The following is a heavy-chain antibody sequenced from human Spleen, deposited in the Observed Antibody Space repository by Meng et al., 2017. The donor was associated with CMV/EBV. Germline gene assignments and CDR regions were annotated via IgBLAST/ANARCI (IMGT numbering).Heavy chain of an antibody. CDR2: ISSSSSYI. J-gene: IGHJ5*02. Sequence: GGSLRLSCAASGFTFAYFGMHWVRQAPGKGLEWVSSISSSSSYIYYADSVKGRFTISRDNAKNSLYLQMNSLRAEDTAVYYCARGLGYCSSTSCYDGNWFDPWGQGTLVTVSS. D-gene: IGHD2-2*01. CDR3: ARGLGYCSSTSCYDGNWFDP. CDR1: GFTFAYFG. V-gene: IGHV3-21*01.